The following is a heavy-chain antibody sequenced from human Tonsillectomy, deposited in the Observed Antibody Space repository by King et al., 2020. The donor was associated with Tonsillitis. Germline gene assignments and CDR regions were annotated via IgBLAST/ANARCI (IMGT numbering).Heavy chain of an antibody. CDR3: AKHPLKKYYYDSSGSYYGSFEI. CDR1: GFTFSSYA. D-gene: IGHD3-22*01. CDR2: LSGSGANT. V-gene: IGHV3-23*01. J-gene: IGHJ3*02. Sequence: EVQLLESGGDFVQPGGSLRLSCAASGFTFSSYAMSWVRQAPGKGLEWVSDLSGSGANTFYADSVRGRFTISRDNSKNTLYLHMNSLRVEDTAVYYCAKHPLKKYYYDSSGSYYGSFEIWGQGTVVSVSS.